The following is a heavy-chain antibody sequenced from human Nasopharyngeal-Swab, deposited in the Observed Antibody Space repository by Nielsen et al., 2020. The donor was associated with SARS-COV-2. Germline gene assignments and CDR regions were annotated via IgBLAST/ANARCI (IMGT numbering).Heavy chain of an antibody. V-gene: IGHV3-9*01. Sequence: GGSLRLSCAASGFTCDDYAMHWVRQARGKGLEWVSGISWNSGSIGYADSVKGRFTISRDNAKNSLYLQMNSLRAEDTALYYCAKDLRDGYNSGGPDYWGQGPLVTVSS. CDR3: AKDLRDGYNSGGPDY. D-gene: IGHD5-24*01. CDR1: GFTCDDYA. CDR2: ISWNSGSI. J-gene: IGHJ4*02.